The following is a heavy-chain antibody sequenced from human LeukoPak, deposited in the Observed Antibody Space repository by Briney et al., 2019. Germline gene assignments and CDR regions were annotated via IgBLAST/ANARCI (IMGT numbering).Heavy chain of an antibody. CDR2: ITSSGTYI. CDR3: ARDPYSGNYGNYYYYYMDV. D-gene: IGHD1-26*01. J-gene: IGHJ6*03. Sequence: GSLSLSCATSGFTFNNYNMNWVRQAPGRALEWVSSITSSGTYIFYADSVKGRFTISRDNAKNSLYLQMNSLGPEDTAVYYCARDPYSGNYGNYYYYYMDVWGKGTTVTISS. CDR1: GFTFNNYN. V-gene: IGHV3-21*01.